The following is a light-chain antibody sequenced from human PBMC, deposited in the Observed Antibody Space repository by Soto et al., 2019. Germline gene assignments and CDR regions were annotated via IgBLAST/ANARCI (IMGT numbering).Light chain of an antibody. Sequence: EIVMTQSPSTLPVSPGDSVTLSCRASQNIGRSLAWYQQKSGQAPRILRYGASTRATGVRPRFSGRGSGTEFTLTISNLQYEDSAAYYCQQYNNWPPRTFGPGTKVDIK. CDR3: QQYNNWPPRT. CDR2: GAS. CDR1: QNIGRS. J-gene: IGKJ1*01. V-gene: IGKV3-15*01.